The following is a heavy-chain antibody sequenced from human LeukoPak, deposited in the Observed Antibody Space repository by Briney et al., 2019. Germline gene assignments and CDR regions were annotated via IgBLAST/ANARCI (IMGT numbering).Heavy chain of an antibody. CDR3: ARWEASRVAFDI. CDR2: IYYSGIT. D-gene: IGHD1-26*01. CDR1: GGSISTYY. Sequence: KPSETLSLTCTVSGGSISTYYWSWIRQPPGRGLKWIGYIYYSGITDYSPSLKSRVTISIDTSKKQFSLKLSSVTAADTAVYYCARWEASRVAFDIWGQGTLVTVSS. V-gene: IGHV4-59*01. J-gene: IGHJ3*02.